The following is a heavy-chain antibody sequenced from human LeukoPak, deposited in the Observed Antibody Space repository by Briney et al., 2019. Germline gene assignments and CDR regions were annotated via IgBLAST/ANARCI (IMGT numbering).Heavy chain of an antibody. CDR2: ISGSGGST. V-gene: IGHV3-23*01. D-gene: IGHD3-10*01. CDR1: GFTFSSYA. J-gene: IGHJ3*02. CDR3: AKDPLWFGELLYNAFDI. Sequence: GGSQRLSCAASGFTFSSYAMSWVRQAPGKGLEWVSAISGSGGSTYYADSVKGRFTISRDNSNNTLFLQMNSLRAEDTAVYYCAKDPLWFGELLYNAFDIWGQGTMVTVSS.